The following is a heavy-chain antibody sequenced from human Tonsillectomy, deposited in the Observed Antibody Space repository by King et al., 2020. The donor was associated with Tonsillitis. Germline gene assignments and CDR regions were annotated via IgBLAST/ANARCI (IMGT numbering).Heavy chain of an antibody. D-gene: IGHD6-19*01. J-gene: IGHJ4*02. CDR1: GFTFSSYA. CDR3: ANDHVTSVWWDFDY. V-gene: IGHV3-23*04. Sequence: VQLVESGGGLVQPGGSLRLSCAASGFTFSSYAMSWVRQAPGKGLEWVSAISGSGNSTYYADSVKGRFTISRDNSKNTLYLQMNGLGAEDTAVYYCANDHVTSVWWDFDYWGQGTLVTVSS. CDR2: ISGSGNST.